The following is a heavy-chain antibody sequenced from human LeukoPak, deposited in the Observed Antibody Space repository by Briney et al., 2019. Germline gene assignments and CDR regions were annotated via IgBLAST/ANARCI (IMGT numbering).Heavy chain of an antibody. CDR1: GFTFSSYS. J-gene: IGHJ5*02. D-gene: IGHD2-2*01. CDR2: ISSSSSYI. V-gene: IGHV3-21*01. CDR3: ARAGGVVPAAKFWFDP. Sequence: GGSLRLSCAASGFTFSSYSMNWVRQAPGKGLEWVSSISSSSSYIYYADSVKGRFTISRDNAKNSLYLQMNSLRAEDTAVYYCARAGGVVPAAKFWFDPWGQGTLVTVSS.